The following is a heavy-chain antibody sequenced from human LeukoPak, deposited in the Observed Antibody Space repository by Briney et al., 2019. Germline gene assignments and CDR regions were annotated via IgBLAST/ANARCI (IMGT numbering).Heavy chain of an antibody. J-gene: IGHJ4*02. V-gene: IGHV4-39*01. D-gene: IGHD2-2*01. CDR1: GGSISSSSYY. Sequence: SETLSLTCTVSGGSISSSSYYWGWIRQPPGQGLEWIGSIYYSGSTYYNPSLKSRVTISVDTSKNQFSLKLSSVTAADTAVYYCARRREGYCSSTSCSVDYWGQATLVTVSS. CDR3: ARRREGYCSSTSCSVDY. CDR2: IYYSGST.